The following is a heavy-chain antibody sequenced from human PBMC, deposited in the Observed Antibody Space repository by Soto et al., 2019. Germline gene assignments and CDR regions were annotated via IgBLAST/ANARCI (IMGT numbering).Heavy chain of an antibody. D-gene: IGHD6-19*01. J-gene: IGHJ4*02. Sequence: SETLSLTCSVSGGSISGSYWSWILQSPWKGLEWLGYVYYTGSTNYSPSLRSRVSISVDTSKNEFSLRLSSVAAADTAVYFCARSVAVPGAHIDYWGQGTQVTVSS. CDR1: GGSISGSY. V-gene: IGHV4-59*01. CDR2: VYYTGST. CDR3: ARSVAVPGAHIDY.